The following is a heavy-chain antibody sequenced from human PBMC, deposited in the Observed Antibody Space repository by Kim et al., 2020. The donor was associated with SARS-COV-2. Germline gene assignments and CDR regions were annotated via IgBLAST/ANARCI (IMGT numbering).Heavy chain of an antibody. J-gene: IGHJ6*02. Sequence: YYADSRKGRFTISRDNAKNSLYLQMNSLRAEDTAAYYCARDIIGYYGMDVWGQGTTVTVSS. CDR3: ARDIIGYYGMDV. D-gene: IGHD3-10*01. V-gene: IGHV3-21*01.